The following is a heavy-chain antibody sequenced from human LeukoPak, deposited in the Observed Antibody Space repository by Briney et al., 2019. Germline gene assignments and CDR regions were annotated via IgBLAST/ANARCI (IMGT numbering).Heavy chain of an antibody. V-gene: IGHV4-4*09. Sequence: SETLSLTCTVSGGSISSYYWSWIRQPPGKGLEWIGYIYTSGSTNYNPSLKSRVTISVDTSKNQFFLKLSSVTAADTAVYYCARRRYYYGSGSYFDYWGQGTLVTVSS. J-gene: IGHJ4*02. CDR1: GGSISSYY. CDR3: ARRRYYYGSGSYFDY. D-gene: IGHD3-10*01. CDR2: IYTSGST.